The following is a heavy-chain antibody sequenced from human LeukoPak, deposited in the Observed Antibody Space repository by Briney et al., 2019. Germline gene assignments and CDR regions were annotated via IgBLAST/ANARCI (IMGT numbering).Heavy chain of an antibody. CDR2: ISSSSSYI. CDR3: ARDAPVWGYCSGGSCYSDY. CDR1: VFTFSSYS. D-gene: IGHD2-15*01. V-gene: IGHV3-48*02. J-gene: IGHJ4*02. Sequence: GGSLRLSCAPSVFTFSSYSMNWVRQAPGKGLEWFSYISSSSSYIYLVVAVKGRITISRDNAKYSLYLQMNSLRDEDTAVYYCARDAPVWGYCSGGSCYSDYWGQGTLVTASS.